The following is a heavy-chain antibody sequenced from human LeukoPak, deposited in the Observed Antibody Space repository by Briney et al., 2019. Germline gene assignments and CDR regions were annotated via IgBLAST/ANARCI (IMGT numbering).Heavy chain of an antibody. CDR2: INQDGSEK. Sequence: RGSLRLSCAASEFTFTSYWMSWVRQAPGKGPEWVANINQDGSEKYYVDSVKGRFTISRDNAKNSLFLQMNSLRAEDTAVYYCARARNCDYWGQGTLVTVSP. V-gene: IGHV3-7*05. J-gene: IGHJ4*02. CDR1: EFTFTSYW. D-gene: IGHD1-7*01. CDR3: ARARNCDY.